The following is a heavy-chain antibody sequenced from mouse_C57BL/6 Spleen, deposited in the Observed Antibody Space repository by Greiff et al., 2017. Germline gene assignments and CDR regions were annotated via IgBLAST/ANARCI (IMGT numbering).Heavy chain of an antibody. D-gene: IGHD2-5*01. J-gene: IGHJ2*01. CDR2: IYPGSGSA. CDR1: GYTFTSYW. V-gene: IGHV1-55*01. Sequence: QVQLQQSGAELVKPGASVKMSCKASGYTFTSYWITWVKQRPGQGLEWIGDIYPGSGSANYNEKFKNKATLTVDTSSSTAYMQLSSLTSEDSAVYYCYSNFDYWGQGTTLTVSS. CDR3: YSNFDY.